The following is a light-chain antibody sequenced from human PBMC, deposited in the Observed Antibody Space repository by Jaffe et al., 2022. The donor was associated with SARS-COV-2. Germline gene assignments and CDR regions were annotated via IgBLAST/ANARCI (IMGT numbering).Light chain of an antibody. CDR3: AAWDDSLDGLV. CDR1: RSNIGTNV. V-gene: IGLV1-44*01. Sequence: QSVLTQPPSASGTPGQRVSISCSGSRSNIGTNVVNWYQHIPGTAPKFLIWSDNQRGPGVPDRFAGSKSGTSASLAISWLQSEDEADYYCAAWDDSLDGLVFGGGTKLTVL. CDR2: SDN. J-gene: IGLJ2*01.